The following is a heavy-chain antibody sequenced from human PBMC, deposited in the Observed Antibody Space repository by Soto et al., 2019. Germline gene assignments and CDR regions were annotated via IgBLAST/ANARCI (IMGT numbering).Heavy chain of an antibody. D-gene: IGHD3-3*01. CDR1: GGSISSGDYY. CDR2: IYYSGST. J-gene: IGHJ5*02. Sequence: QVQLQESGPGLVKPSQTLSLTCTVSGGSISSGDYYWSWIRQPPGKGLEWIGYIYYSGSTYYNPSLKSRVTISVDTSKNQFSLKLSSVTAADTAVYYCARGTYDFWSGYFNWFDPWGQGTLVTVSS. CDR3: ARGTYDFWSGYFNWFDP. V-gene: IGHV4-30-4*01.